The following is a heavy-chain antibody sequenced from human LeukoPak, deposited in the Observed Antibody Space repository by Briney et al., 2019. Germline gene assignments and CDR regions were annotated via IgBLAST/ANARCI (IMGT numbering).Heavy chain of an antibody. J-gene: IGHJ4*02. D-gene: IGHD3-22*01. CDR2: INSDGSST. V-gene: IGHV3-74*01. CDR3: ARDMDDSSGYAFDY. Sequence: GGSLRLSCAASGFTFSSYWMHWVRQAPGKGLVWVSRINSDGSSTSNADSVKGRFTISRDNAKSTLYLQMNSLRAEDTAVYYCARDMDDSSGYAFDYWGQGTLVTVSS. CDR1: GFTFSSYW.